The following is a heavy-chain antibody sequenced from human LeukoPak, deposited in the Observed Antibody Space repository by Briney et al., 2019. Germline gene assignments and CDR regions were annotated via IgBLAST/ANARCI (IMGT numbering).Heavy chain of an antibody. D-gene: IGHD2-2*01. CDR2: ISSSSSYI. CDR3: ARAAIVVVPAAIAHTLSYYYYIDV. CDR1: GFTFSSYS. V-gene: IGHV3-21*01. Sequence: PGGSLRLSCAASGFTFSSYSMNWVRQAPGKGLEWVSPISSSSSYIYYADSVKGRFTISRDNAKNSLYLQMNSLRAEDTAVYYCARAAIVVVPAAIAHTLSYYYYIDVWGKGTTVTVSS. J-gene: IGHJ6*03.